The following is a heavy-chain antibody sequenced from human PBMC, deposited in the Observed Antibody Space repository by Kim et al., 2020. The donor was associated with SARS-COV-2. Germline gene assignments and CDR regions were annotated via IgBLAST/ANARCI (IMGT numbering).Heavy chain of an antibody. Sequence: GESLKISCKASGYKFNTEWIGWVRLRPGRGLEWMGIIYPDDSDTRYSPAFHGQVTISVDKSKDTAYLQWNGLRASDSGIYYCVRSLLGANSSAYFFEFWGQGTPVTVSS. V-gene: IGHV5-51*01. CDR3: VRSLLGANSSAYFFEF. CDR1: GYKFNTEW. D-gene: IGHD3-22*01. J-gene: IGHJ4*02. CDR2: IYPDDSDT.